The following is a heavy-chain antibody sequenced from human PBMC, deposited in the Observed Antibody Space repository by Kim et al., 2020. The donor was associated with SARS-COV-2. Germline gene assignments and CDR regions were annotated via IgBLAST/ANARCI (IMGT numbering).Heavy chain of an antibody. J-gene: IGHJ2*01. CDR1: GFTFSSYS. CDR3: AREGRDYVWGSYRYNWYFDL. V-gene: IGHV3-21*01. Sequence: GGSLRLSCAASGFTFSSYSMNWVRQAPGKGLEWVSSISSSSSYIYYADSVKGRFTISRDNAKNSLYLQMNSLRAEDTAVYYCAREGRDYVWGSYRYNWYFDLWGRGTLVTVSS. CDR2: ISSSSSYI. D-gene: IGHD3-16*02.